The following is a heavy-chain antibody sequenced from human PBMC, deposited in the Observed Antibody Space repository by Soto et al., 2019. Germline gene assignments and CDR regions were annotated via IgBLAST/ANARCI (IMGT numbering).Heavy chain of an antibody. J-gene: IGHJ6*02. CDR1: GGSFRTYA. CDR3: AASGGLCWAMSD. V-gene: IGHV1-69*01. CDR2: IMSVFGSA. Sequence: QVQLGQSGAEVKKPGSSVKVSCKSSGGSFRTYAISWVRQAPGQGPEWMGAIMSVFGSATYAQRFQGRVSTTAEGSTSRSYMAVTGLTSGDAAVYYGAASGGLCWAMSDWCQETTVTVSS. D-gene: IGHD2-15*01.